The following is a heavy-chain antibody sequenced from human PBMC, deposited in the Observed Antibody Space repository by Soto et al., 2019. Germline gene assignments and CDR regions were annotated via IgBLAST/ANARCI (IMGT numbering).Heavy chain of an antibody. V-gene: IGHV4-34*01. CDR2: INHSGST. CDR3: ARTYSSSWSPFDY. D-gene: IGHD6-13*01. J-gene: IGHJ4*02. Sequence: QVQLQQWGAGLLKPSETLSLTCAVYGGSFSGYYWSWIRQPPGKGLEWIGEINHSGSTNYNPSLKRRVTISVDTSKNKFSLKLSSVTAADTAVYYCARTYSSSWSPFDYWGQGTLVTVSS. CDR1: GGSFSGYY.